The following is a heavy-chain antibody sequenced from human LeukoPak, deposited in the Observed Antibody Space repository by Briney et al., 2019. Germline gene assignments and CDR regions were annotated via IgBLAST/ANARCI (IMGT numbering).Heavy chain of an antibody. CDR1: GGSISSYY. V-gene: IGHV4-59*12. Sequence: SETLSLTCTVSGGSISSYYWSWIRQPPGKGLEWIGYIYYSGSTNYNPSLKSRVTISVDTSKNQFSLKLSSVTAADTAVYYCATPLTVVVPAAMGYWGQGTLVTVSS. CDR3: ATPLTVVVPAAMGY. J-gene: IGHJ4*02. D-gene: IGHD2-2*01. CDR2: IYYSGST.